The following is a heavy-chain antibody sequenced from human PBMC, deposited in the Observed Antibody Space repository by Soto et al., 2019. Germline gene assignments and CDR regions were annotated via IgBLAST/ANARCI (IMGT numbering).Heavy chain of an antibody. CDR3: AKDMAGYSSSWYSGMDV. Sequence: GGSLRLSCAASGFTFSSYAMSWVRQAPGKGLEWVSAISGSSGSTYYADSVTGRFTISRDNSKNTLYLQMNTLRAEDTAVYYCAKDMAGYSSSWYSGMDVWGQGTRVIV. CDR1: GFTFSSYA. CDR2: ISGSSGST. V-gene: IGHV3-23*01. J-gene: IGHJ6*02. D-gene: IGHD6-13*01.